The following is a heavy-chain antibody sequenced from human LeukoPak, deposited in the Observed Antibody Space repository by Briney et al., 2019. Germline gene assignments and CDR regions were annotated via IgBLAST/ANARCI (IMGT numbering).Heavy chain of an antibody. J-gene: IGHJ2*01. CDR2: ISGSGGRT. V-gene: IGHV3-23*01. CDR1: GFTFSNFD. CDR3: AKAHCGTSSCYPYWYFDL. D-gene: IGHD2-15*01. Sequence: PGGSLRLSCAASGFTFSNFDMNWVRQAPGKGLEWVSAISGSGGRTYYADSVKGRFTISRDNSKNTLYLQMNSLRAGDTAVYYCAKAHCGTSSCYPYWYFDLWGRGILVTVSS.